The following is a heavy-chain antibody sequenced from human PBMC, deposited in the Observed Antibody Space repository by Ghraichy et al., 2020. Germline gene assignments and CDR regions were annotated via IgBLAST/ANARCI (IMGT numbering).Heavy chain of an antibody. D-gene: IGHD3-3*01. CDR3: ARAPVTIFGVVDAGYYFDY. Sequence: SETLSLTCTVSGGSVSSSSYYWSWIRQPPGKGLERIGYIYYSGSTNYNPSLRSRVTISADTSRNQFSLKLSSVTAADTAVYYCARAPVTIFGVVDAGYYFDYWGQGTLVTVSS. J-gene: IGHJ4*02. V-gene: IGHV4-61*01. CDR2: IYYSGST. CDR1: GGSVSSSSYY.